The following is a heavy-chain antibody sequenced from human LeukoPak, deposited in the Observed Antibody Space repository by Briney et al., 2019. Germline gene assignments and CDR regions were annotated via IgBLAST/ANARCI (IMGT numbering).Heavy chain of an antibody. D-gene: IGHD3-16*01. Sequence: SQTLSLTCAISGDSLSSNSATWNWVRQSPSRGLEWLGRTYYRSKWYNDYAVSVKGRVTINPDASKKQFSLQLNSVTPEDTAMYYCARGNGYPFDYWGQGTLATVSS. J-gene: IGHJ4*02. V-gene: IGHV6-1*01. CDR1: GDSLSSNSAT. CDR3: ARGNGYPFDY. CDR2: TYYRSKWYN.